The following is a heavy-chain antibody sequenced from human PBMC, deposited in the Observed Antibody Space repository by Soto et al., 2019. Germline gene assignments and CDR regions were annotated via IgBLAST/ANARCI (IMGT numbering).Heavy chain of an antibody. D-gene: IGHD4-17*01. J-gene: IGHJ5*02. V-gene: IGHV1-2*04. CDR1: GYTFTGYY. Sequence: QVQLVQSGAEVKKPGASVKVSCKASGYTFTGYYMHWVRQTPGQGLEWMGWINPNSGGTNYAQKFQGWVTMTRDTSISTAYMELSRLRSDDTAVYYCARALGDYGNNWFDPWGQGTLVTVSS. CDR2: INPNSGGT. CDR3: ARALGDYGNNWFDP.